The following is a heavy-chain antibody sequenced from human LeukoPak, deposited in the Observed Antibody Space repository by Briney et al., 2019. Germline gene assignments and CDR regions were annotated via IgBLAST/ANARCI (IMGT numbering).Heavy chain of an antibody. CDR1: GFTFSSYA. V-gene: IGHV3-23*01. Sequence: GGSLRLSCAASGFTFSSYAMSWVRQAPGKGLEWVSAISGSGGSTYYADSVKGRFTISRDNSKNTLYPQMSSPRAEDTAVYYCARGFDGYGGTRPGYWGQGTLVTVSS. CDR2: ISGSGGST. D-gene: IGHD4-23*01. CDR3: ARGFDGYGGTRPGY. J-gene: IGHJ4*02.